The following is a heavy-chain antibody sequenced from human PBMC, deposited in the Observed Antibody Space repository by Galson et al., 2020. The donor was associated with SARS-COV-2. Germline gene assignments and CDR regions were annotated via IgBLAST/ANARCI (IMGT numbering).Heavy chain of an antibody. V-gene: IGHV3-23*01. Sequence: TGGSLRLSCAASGFTFSSYAMIWVRQAPGKGLEWVSAISGSGGSTYYADSVKGRFTISRDNSKNTLYLQMNSLRAEDTAVYYCAKDSSGYIYPSFDYWGQGTLVTVSS. CDR3: AKDSSGYIYPSFDY. CDR2: ISGSGGST. J-gene: IGHJ4*02. CDR1: GFTFSSYA. D-gene: IGHD3-22*01.